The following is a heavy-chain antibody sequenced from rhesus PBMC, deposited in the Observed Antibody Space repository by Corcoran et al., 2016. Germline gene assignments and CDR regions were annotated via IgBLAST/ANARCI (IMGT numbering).Heavy chain of an antibody. CDR3: ARYRKGYSYSYYFDY. J-gene: IGHJ4*01. Sequence: QVQQQESGPGLVKPSETLALTCVASGGSVSSYWWRWSRQVPGKGLGWIGEFNGNSGTTNYNPSLKSRVTLSKAASKSQFSLKLSSVTAADTAVYYCARYRKGYSYSYYFDYWGQGVLVTVSS. CDR2: FNGNSGTT. CDR1: GGSVSSYW. D-gene: IGHD5-12*01. V-gene: IGHV4-80*01.